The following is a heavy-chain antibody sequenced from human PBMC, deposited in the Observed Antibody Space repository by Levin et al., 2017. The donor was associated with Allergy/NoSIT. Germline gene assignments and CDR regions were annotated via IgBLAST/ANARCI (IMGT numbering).Heavy chain of an antibody. Sequence: SETLSLTCTVSGGSISSGYYYWGWIRQPPGKGLEWIGSIYYSGSTYYNPSLKSRVTISVDTSNNQFSLKLSSVTAADTAVYYCASQRRDYDTTGYYYYYYMDVWGKGATVTVSS. CDR1: GGSISSGYYY. J-gene: IGHJ6*03. V-gene: IGHV4-39*01. D-gene: IGHD5-12*01. CDR3: ASQRRDYDTTGYYYYYYMDV. CDR2: IYYSGST.